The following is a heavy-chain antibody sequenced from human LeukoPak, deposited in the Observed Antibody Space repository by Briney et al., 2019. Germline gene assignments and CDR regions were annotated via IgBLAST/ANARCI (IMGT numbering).Heavy chain of an antibody. Sequence: GGSLRLSCAASGFTFSSYAMSWVRQAPGKGLEWVSAISGSGGSTYYADSVKGRFTISRDNSKNTLYLQMNSLRAEDTAVYYCARDAKTLRFLEWPPGYWGQGTLVTVSS. CDR3: ARDAKTLRFLEWPPGY. V-gene: IGHV3-23*01. CDR1: GFTFSSYA. CDR2: ISGSGGST. J-gene: IGHJ4*02. D-gene: IGHD3-3*01.